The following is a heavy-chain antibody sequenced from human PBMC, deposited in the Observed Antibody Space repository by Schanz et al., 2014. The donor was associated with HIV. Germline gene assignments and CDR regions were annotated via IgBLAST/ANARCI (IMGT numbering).Heavy chain of an antibody. D-gene: IGHD2-15*01. V-gene: IGHV1-46*01. Sequence: QVQLVQSGAEVKKPGSSVKVSCKASGGTFSIYAISWVRQAPGQGLEWMGMIKTSGGTTTYAQKFQGRVTLTRDTTATTVYMELSSLKSEDTAVYYCARTHYSVVSSRAMDVWGQGTTVTVSS. CDR3: ARTHYSVVSSRAMDV. CDR1: GGTFSIYA. J-gene: IGHJ6*02. CDR2: IKTSGGTT.